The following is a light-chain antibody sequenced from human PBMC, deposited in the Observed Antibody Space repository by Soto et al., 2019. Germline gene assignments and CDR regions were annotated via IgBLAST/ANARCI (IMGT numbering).Light chain of an antibody. J-gene: IGKJ1*01. V-gene: IGKV2-29*01. CDR2: GAS. Sequence: DIVMTQTPLSLSVTPGQPASISCKSSQSLLHSDGKTYLYWYLQKPGQAPRLLISGASTRAAGISDRFRGSGSGTEFTLTISSLRSEDSAIYYCQQYFEWPPMTFGQGTKVDIK. CDR3: QQYFEWPPMT. CDR1: QSLLHSDGKTY.